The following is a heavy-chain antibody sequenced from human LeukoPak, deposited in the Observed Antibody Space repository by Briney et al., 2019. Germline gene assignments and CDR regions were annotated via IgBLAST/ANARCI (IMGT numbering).Heavy chain of an antibody. CDR3: ATVRTSGCYYAFDV. Sequence: SETLSLTCNVSGGSISSNTYYWAWIRQPPGKGLEWIGSIYRTGATYYNPPVKTRLTISLDTSKNDLSLKLRSVTAADTAVYYCATVRTSGCYYAFDVWGQGTTISVSS. V-gene: IGHV4-39*02. D-gene: IGHD2-21*02. CDR2: IYRTGAT. J-gene: IGHJ3*01. CDR1: GGSISSNTYY.